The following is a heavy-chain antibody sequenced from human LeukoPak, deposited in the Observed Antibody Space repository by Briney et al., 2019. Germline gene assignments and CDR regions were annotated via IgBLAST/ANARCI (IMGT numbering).Heavy chain of an antibody. CDR3: ARDQRESSSWYVVMGY. CDR2: IWYDGSNK. D-gene: IGHD6-13*01. J-gene: IGHJ4*02. CDR1: GFTFSSYG. Sequence: EGSLRLSCAASGFTFSSYGMHWVRQAPGKGLEWVAVIWYDGSNKYYADSVKGRFTISRDNSKNTLYLQMNSLRAEDTAVYYCARDQRESSSWYVVMGYWGQGTLVTVSS. V-gene: IGHV3-33*01.